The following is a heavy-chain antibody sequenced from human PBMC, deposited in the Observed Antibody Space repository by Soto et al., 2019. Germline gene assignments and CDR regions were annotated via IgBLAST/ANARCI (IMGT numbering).Heavy chain of an antibody. CDR3: ARDGVAAGNINFDY. J-gene: IGHJ4*01. CDR2: ISGDSGNT. V-gene: IGHV1-3*01. CDR1: GYMFTKSA. D-gene: IGHD6-19*01. Sequence: ASGKVSCKASGYMFTKSAMHWVRQAPGQRLEWMGWISGDSGNTKYSPKLQDRVTITRDTSASTAYMELSSLRSEDTALYYCARDGVAAGNINFDYWGQGTLVTVSS.